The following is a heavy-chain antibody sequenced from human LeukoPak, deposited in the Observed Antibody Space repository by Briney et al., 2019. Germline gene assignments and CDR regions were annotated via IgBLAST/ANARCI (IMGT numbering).Heavy chain of an antibody. D-gene: IGHD2-2*01. V-gene: IGHV3-23*01. CDR1: GFTFTSYA. CDR3: ARPFHSCGATSCYYSFDM. Sequence: PGGFLRLSCAASGFTFTSYAMSWVRQAPGTGLEWVSAIISGGDSTNYADSVKGRFTISRDNSKNTLFLQMNSLRAEDTAIYYCARPFHSCGATSCYYSFDMWGQGTMVTVSS. CDR2: IISGGDST. J-gene: IGHJ3*02.